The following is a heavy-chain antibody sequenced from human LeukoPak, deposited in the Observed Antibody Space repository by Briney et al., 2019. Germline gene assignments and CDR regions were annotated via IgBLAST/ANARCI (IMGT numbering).Heavy chain of an antibody. V-gene: IGHV3-30*02. Sequence: PGGSLRLSCAASGFTFSSYGMHWVRQAPGKGLEWVAFIRYDGSNKYYADSVKGRFTISRDNSKNTLYLQMNSLRAEDTAVYYCAKDHREAAAGTFDYWGQGTLVTVSS. J-gene: IGHJ4*02. D-gene: IGHD6-13*01. CDR3: AKDHREAAAGTFDY. CDR1: GFTFSSYG. CDR2: IRYDGSNK.